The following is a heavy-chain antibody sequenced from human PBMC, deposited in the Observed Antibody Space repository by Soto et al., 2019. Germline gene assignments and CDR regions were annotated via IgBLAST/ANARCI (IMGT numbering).Heavy chain of an antibody. Sequence: SVKVSCKASGDTFSFYTINWVRQAPGLRLEWMGRINPILTMSNYAQKFQGRLTITADKSTSTAYMELSSLRSEDTAMYYCATSYGSGYRAFDFWGQGALVTVSS. J-gene: IGHJ4*02. CDR3: ATSYGSGYRAFDF. CDR2: INPILTMS. CDR1: GDTFSFYT. D-gene: IGHD3-10*01. V-gene: IGHV1-69*02.